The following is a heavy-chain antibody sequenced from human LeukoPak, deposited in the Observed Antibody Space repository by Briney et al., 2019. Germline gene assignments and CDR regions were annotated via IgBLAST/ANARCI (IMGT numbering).Heavy chain of an antibody. Sequence: GGSLRLSCATSGFTFSNYWMHWVRQVPGKGLVWVSRIKGDGSSTRNADSVKGRFTISRDNAKNTLYLQMNSLRAEDTAVYYCVRAWYYFDLWGQGTQVTVSS. CDR3: VRAWYYFDL. V-gene: IGHV3-74*01. CDR1: GFTFSNYW. CDR2: IKGDGSST. J-gene: IGHJ4*02.